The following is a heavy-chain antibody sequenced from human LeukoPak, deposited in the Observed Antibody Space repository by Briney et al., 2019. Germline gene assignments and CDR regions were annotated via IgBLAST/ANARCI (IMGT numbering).Heavy chain of an antibody. J-gene: IGHJ4*02. Sequence: PGGSLRLSCAASGFTFSSYAMSWVRQAPGKGLEWVSAISGSGGSTYYTDSVKGRFTISRDNSKNTLYLQMNSLRAEDTAVYYCAKVGGSGSYYFDYWGQGTLVTVSS. CDR2: ISGSGGST. CDR3: AKVGGSGSYYFDY. D-gene: IGHD1-26*01. CDR1: GFTFSSYA. V-gene: IGHV3-23*01.